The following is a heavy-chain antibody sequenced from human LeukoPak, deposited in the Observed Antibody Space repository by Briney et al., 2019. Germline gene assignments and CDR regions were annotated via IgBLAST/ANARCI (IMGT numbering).Heavy chain of an antibody. V-gene: IGHV4-30-4*08. D-gene: IGHD3-10*01. CDR2: IYYSGST. CDR1: GGSISSGDYY. Sequence: PSQTLSLTCTVSGGSISSGDYYWSWIRQPPGKGLEWIVYIYYSGSTYYNPALKSRVTISVDTSKNQFSLKLSSVTAADTAVYYCARVGITMVRGVHFDYWGQGTLVTVSS. J-gene: IGHJ4*02. CDR3: ARVGITMVRGVHFDY.